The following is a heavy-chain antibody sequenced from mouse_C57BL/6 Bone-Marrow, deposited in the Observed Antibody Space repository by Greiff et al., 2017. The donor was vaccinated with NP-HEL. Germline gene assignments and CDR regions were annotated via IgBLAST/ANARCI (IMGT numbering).Heavy chain of an antibody. J-gene: IGHJ3*01. Sequence: VQLQQSGAELVRPGASVKLSCTASGFNIKDDYMHWVKQRPEQGLEWIGWLDPENGATEYASKFQGKATITADTASNTAYLQLSSLTSEDTAVYYCTRDYYGSWFAYWGQGTLVTVSA. CDR3: TRDYYGSWFAY. CDR2: LDPENGAT. CDR1: GFNIKDDY. V-gene: IGHV14-4*01. D-gene: IGHD1-1*01.